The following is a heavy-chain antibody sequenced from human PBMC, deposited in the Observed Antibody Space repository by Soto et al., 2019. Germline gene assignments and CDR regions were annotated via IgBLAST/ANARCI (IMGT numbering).Heavy chain of an antibody. J-gene: IGHJ4*02. V-gene: IGHV3-11*01. D-gene: IGHD2-21*01. CDR3: ARDLPAYCGGDCYTPKNDY. Sequence: PGGSLRLSCAASGFTFSDYYMSWIRQAPGKGLEWVSYISSSGSTIYYADSVKGRFTISRDNAKSSLYLQMNSLRAEDTAVYYCARDLPAYCGGDCYTPKNDYWGQGTLVTVSS. CDR2: ISSSGSTI. CDR1: GFTFSDYY.